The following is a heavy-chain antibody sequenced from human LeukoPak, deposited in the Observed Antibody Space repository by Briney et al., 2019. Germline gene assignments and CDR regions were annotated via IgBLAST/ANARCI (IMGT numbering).Heavy chain of an antibody. CDR3: ARGPYSSGWYGLDY. J-gene: IGHJ4*02. CDR1: GYTFTYYY. D-gene: IGHD6-19*01. Sequence: GASVKVSCKASGYTFTYYYIYWVRQAPGQGLEWMGLINPSGGSTRYAQNFQGRVTMTRDTSTSTVSMEPSSLRSEDTAMYYCARGPYSSGWYGLDYWGQGTLVTVSS. CDR2: INPSGGST. V-gene: IGHV1-46*01.